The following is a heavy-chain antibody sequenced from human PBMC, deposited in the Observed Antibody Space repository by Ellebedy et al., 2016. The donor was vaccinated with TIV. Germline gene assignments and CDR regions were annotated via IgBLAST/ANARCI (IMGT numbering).Heavy chain of an antibody. CDR3: AKEDYGGYYGMDV. D-gene: IGHD4/OR15-4a*01. J-gene: IGHJ6*02. CDR1: GFNFSNYA. V-gene: IGHV3-23*01. Sequence: GGSLRLXXAASGFNFSNYAMNWVRQAPGKGLEWVSTISGSGGATYYADSVKGRFTISRDHSSNTVYMQMNSLGAEDTAVYFCAKEDYGGYYGMDVWGQGTTVTVSS. CDR2: ISGSGGAT.